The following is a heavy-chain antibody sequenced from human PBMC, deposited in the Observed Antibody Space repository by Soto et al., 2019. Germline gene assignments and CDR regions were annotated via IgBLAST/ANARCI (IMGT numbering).Heavy chain of an antibody. CDR1: GFTFSSYG. CDR2: ISYDGSNK. D-gene: IGHD3-10*01. CDR3: AKDLTAGYYGSGSSNWFDP. Sequence: GGSLRLSCAASGFTFSSYGMHWVRQAPGKGLEWVAVISYDGSNKYYADSVKGRFTISRDNSKNTLYLQMNSLRAEDTAVYYCAKDLTAGYYGSGSSNWFDPWGQGTLVTVSS. J-gene: IGHJ5*02. V-gene: IGHV3-30*18.